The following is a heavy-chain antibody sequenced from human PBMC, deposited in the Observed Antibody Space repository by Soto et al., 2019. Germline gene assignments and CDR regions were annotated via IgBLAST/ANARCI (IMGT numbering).Heavy chain of an antibody. CDR3: ARDLAAGDY. CDR1: GYTFINYY. V-gene: IGHV1-46*01. CDR2: FNPTSGST. D-gene: IGHD6-13*01. J-gene: IGHJ4*02. Sequence: QVQLVQSGAEVKKPGASVKLSCKASGYTFINYYIHWVRQAPGQGLEWMGIFNPTSGSTNYAQKFQGRVTLPMETSTRAVYMELSSLRFDDTAVYYCARDLAAGDYWGQGTLVTVSS.